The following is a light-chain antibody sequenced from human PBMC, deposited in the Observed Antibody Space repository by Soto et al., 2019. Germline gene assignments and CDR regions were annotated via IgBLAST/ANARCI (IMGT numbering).Light chain of an antibody. J-gene: IGKJ1*01. CDR3: QQYNSYSK. V-gene: IGKV1-5*01. CDR2: DAS. Sequence: DIPMTQSPSTLSASVGDRVTITCRASQSISSWLAWYQQKPGKAPKLLIYDASSLESGVPSRFSGSGSGTEFTLTISSLQPDEFATYYCQQYNSYSKFGQGTKVEIK. CDR1: QSISSW.